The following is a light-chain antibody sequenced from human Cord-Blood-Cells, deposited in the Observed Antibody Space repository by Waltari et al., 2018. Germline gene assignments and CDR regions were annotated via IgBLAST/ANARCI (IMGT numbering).Light chain of an antibody. CDR1: KLGDKY. V-gene: IGLV3-1*01. J-gene: IGLJ2*01. CDR3: QAWDSSTVV. Sequence: SYELTQPPSVSVSPGQTASITCSGDKLGDKYACWYQQKAAQSPVLVIYQDSKRPSGIPEGFSGSNSGNTATLTISGTQAMEEADCYCQAWDSSTVVFGGGTKLTVL. CDR2: QDS.